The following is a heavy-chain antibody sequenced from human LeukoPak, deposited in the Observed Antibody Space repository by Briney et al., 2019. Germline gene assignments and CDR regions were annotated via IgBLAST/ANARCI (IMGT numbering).Heavy chain of an antibody. J-gene: IGHJ4*02. Sequence: PGGSLRLSCAASGFTVISNYMSWVRQAPGKGLECVSVIHDGGITYYADSVKGRFTISRDNSKNTVYLQMNSLRAGDTAMYYCARTHPTGYFDYWGQGTLVTVSS. V-gene: IGHV3-53*01. CDR1: GFTVISNY. D-gene: IGHD1-14*01. CDR3: ARTHPTGYFDY. CDR2: IHDGGIT.